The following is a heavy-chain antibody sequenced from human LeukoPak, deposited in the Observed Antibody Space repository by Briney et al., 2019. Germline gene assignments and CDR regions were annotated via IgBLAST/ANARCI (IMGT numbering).Heavy chain of an antibody. CDR3: ARDASIFGVVTAYGMDV. V-gene: IGHV1-18*01. Sequence: RAAVKVSCKASRYTFTSYGICTVPHAPGQGLEWMAQPLVDKVNTNYTQTLQGRVTITTDTSPSTAYMELRSLRSDDTAVYYCARDASIFGVVTAYGMDVWGQGATVTVSS. CDR1: RYTFTSYG. J-gene: IGHJ6*02. D-gene: IGHD3-3*01. CDR2: PLVDKVNT.